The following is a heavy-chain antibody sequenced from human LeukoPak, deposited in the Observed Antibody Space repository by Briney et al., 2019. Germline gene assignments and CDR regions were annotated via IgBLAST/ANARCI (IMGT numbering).Heavy chain of an antibody. Sequence: ASVKVSCKASGYTFTGYYMHWVRQAPGQGLGWMGWINPNSGGTNYAQKFQGRVTMTRDTSISTAYMELSRLRSDDTAVYYCARGIAARRDPFDYWGQGTLVTVSS. CDR2: INPNSGGT. CDR3: ARGIAARRDPFDY. D-gene: IGHD6-6*01. CDR1: GYTFTGYY. V-gene: IGHV1-2*02. J-gene: IGHJ4*02.